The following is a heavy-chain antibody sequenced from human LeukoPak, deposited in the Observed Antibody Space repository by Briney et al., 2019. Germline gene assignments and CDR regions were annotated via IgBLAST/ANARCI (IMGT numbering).Heavy chain of an antibody. CDR2: MNPKSGDT. CDR1: GYIFIDYE. Sequence: ASVEVSCKASGYIFIDYEINWVRQATGQGLEWMGWMNPKSGDTGYEQKFQGRVTITRDSSISTVYMELSSLRSDDTALYYCARGRYMDVWGKGTTVTVSS. CDR3: ARGRYMDV. J-gene: IGHJ6*03. V-gene: IGHV1-8*03.